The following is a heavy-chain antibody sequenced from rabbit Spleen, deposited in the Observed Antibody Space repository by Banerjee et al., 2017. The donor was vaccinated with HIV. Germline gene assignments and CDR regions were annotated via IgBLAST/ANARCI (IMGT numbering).Heavy chain of an antibody. CDR1: GVSLNDKDV. CDR2: IYPVFGIT. J-gene: IGHJ4*01. Sequence: EQLEESGGGLVKPEGSLTLTCKASGVSLNDKDVMCWVRQAPGKGLEWIAYIYPVFGITNYANSVKGRFTISSDNAQNTVFLEMTSLTASDTATYYCVRVGNAGYAGYDYYYFKLWGPGTLVTVS. CDR3: VRVGNAGYAGYDYYYFKL. V-gene: IGHV1S45*01. D-gene: IGHD7-1*01.